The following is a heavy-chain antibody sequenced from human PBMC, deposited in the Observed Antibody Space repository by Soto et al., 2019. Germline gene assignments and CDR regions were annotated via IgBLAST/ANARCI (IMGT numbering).Heavy chain of an antibody. J-gene: IGHJ4*02. V-gene: IGHV1-18*01. CDR3: AREGSEYYFDY. CDR2: ISAYNGNT. CDR1: CYTRSRYG. Sequence: GAPGKVSCKASCYTRSRYGITWGGQAPGQALEWMGWISAYNGNTNYAQKLQVRVTMTTDTSTSIAYMELRSLRSDDTAVYYCAREGSEYYFDYWGQGTLVTVSS.